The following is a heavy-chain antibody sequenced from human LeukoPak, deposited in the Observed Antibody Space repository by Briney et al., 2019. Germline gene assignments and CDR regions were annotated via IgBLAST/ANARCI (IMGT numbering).Heavy chain of an antibody. CDR3: ARVPTTVTTRAYRSLDY. Sequence: GGSLRLSCAASGFIFSDYAMSWVRQAPGKGLEWVSVVSGPGRDAYYADSVKGRFTISRDNSKNTLYLQMNSPRAEDTAVYYCARVPTTVTTRAYRSLDYWGQGTLVTVSS. CDR1: GFIFSDYA. V-gene: IGHV3-23*01. D-gene: IGHD4-17*01. J-gene: IGHJ4*02. CDR2: VSGPGRDA.